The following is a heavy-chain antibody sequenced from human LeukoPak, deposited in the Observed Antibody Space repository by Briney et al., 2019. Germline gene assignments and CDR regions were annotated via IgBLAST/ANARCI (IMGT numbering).Heavy chain of an antibody. D-gene: IGHD6-6*01. J-gene: IGHJ4*02. V-gene: IGHV3-30-3*01. CDR3: ARDQAARPLGY. CDR1: GSTFSSYA. Sequence: RLRSFSSASCGSTFSSYARHCVRPAPGKGLEWVAVLCYDGSNKYYADSVKGRFTISRDNSKNTLYLQMSSLRAEDTAVYYCARDQAARPLGYWGQGALVTVFS. CDR2: LCYDGSNK.